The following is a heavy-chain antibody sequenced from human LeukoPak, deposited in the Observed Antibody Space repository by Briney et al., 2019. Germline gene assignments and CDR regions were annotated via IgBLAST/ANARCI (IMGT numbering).Heavy chain of an antibody. CDR1: GGTFSSYA. J-gene: IGHJ4*02. CDR3: AVKFPGIEAAGWDY. Sequence: GASVKVSCKASGGTFSSYAISWVRQAPGQGLEWMGGIIPIFGTANYAQKFQGRVTITADESTSTAYMELSSLRSEDTAVHYCAVKFPGIEAAGWDYWGQGTLVTVSS. D-gene: IGHD6-13*01. V-gene: IGHV1-69*13. CDR2: IIPIFGTA.